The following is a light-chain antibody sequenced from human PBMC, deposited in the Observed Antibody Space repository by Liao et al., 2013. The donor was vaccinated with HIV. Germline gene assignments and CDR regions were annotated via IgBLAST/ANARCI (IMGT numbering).Light chain of an antibody. CDR1: KLGDKY. J-gene: IGLJ2*01. V-gene: IGLV3-1*01. CDR3: QVWDSSSDHMV. Sequence: SYELTQPPSVSVSPGQTASITCSGDKLGDKYACWYQQKPGQAPVMVISYDSDRPSGIPERFSGSNSGSTATLTISGVEAGDEASYYCQVWDSSSDHMVFGGGTKLTVL. CDR2: YDS.